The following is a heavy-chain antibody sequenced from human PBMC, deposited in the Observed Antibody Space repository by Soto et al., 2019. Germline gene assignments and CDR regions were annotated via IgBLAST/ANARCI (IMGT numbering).Heavy chain of an antibody. Sequence: GGSLRLSCAASGFTFSSYAMSWVRQAPGKGLEWVSAISGSGGSTYYADSVKGRFTISRDNTKNTLYLQMNSLRAEDTAVYYCATGLVSGRYYSYYYGMDVWGQGTTVTVSS. J-gene: IGHJ6*02. CDR2: ISGSGGST. V-gene: IGHV3-23*01. D-gene: IGHD1-26*01. CDR1: GFTFSSYA. CDR3: ATGLVSGRYYSYYYGMDV.